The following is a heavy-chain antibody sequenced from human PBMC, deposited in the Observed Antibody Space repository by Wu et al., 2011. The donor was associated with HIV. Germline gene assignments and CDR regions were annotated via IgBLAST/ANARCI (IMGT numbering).Heavy chain of an antibody. D-gene: IGHD6-19*01. CDR3: ARDGIEVTGSQYFHGMDV. CDR2: INPSGGST. Sequence: SVKVSCKASGYTFTSYYMHWVRQAPGQGLEWMGIINPSGGSTSYAQKFQGRVTLTTDTSTSTAYMELGSLRSDDTAVYYCARDGIEVTGSQYFHGMDVWGQGTTVTVS. V-gene: IGHV1-46*01. J-gene: IGHJ6*02. CDR1: GYTFTSYY.